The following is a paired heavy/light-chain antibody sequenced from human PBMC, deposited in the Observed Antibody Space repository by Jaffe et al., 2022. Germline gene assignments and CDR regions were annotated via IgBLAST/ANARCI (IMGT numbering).Light chain of an antibody. CDR2: QDN. V-gene: IGLV3-1*01. CDR3: QAWDTDSVL. Sequence: DLTQPPSVSVSPGETASITCSGHELGNKYTCWYQQKPGQSPVLVIYQDNNRPSGIPERFSGSNSGNTGTLTISGIQPIDEADYYCQAWDTDSVLFGGGTKLTVL. CDR1: ELGNKY. J-gene: IGLJ2*01.
Heavy chain of an antibody. J-gene: IGHJ3*02. V-gene: IGHV3-74*01. CDR1: GFSFNDYG. CDR3: VRVLGHHDILTGHYIFGGGAFDI. CDR2: INADGTDT. D-gene: IGHD3-9*01. Sequence: EERLVESGGGLVQPGGSLRLSCVASGFSFNDYGMHWVRQVPGKGLVWVSRINADGTDTQYADFVKGRFTISRDNAKMYLEMNNLRADDTAVYFCVRVLGHHDILTGHYIFGGGAFDIWGQGTMVTVSP.